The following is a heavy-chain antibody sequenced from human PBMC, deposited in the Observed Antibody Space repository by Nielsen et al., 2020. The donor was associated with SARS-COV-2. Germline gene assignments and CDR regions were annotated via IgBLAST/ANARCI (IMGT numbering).Heavy chain of an antibody. J-gene: IGHJ3*02. CDR1: GGTFSSYA. CDR2: IIPIFGTA. CDR3: AREGGYDFWSGSNGGHAFDI. V-gene: IGHV1-69*13. Sequence: SVKVSCKASGGTFSSYAISWVRQAPGQGLEWMGGIIPIFGTANYAQKFQGRVTITADESTSTAYMELSSLRSEDTAVYYCAREGGYDFWSGSNGGHAFDIWGQGTMVTVSS. D-gene: IGHD3-3*01.